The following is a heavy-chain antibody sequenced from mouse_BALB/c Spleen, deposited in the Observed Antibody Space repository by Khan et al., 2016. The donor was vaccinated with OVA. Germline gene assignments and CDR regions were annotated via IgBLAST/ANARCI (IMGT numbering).Heavy chain of an antibody. V-gene: IGHV1-54*01. Sequence: QVQLKQSGGEVIRPGTSVKVSCKASGYAFTHYLIEWVKQRPGQGLEWIGVINPGSGSTNYNEKFKGKAILTADKSSSTAYMQLGSLTSDDSAVYFCAGDDYDNFRYLDYWGQGTTLTVSS. CDR2: INPGSGST. J-gene: IGHJ2*01. CDR3: AGDDYDNFRYLDY. CDR1: GYAFTHYL. D-gene: IGHD2-1*01.